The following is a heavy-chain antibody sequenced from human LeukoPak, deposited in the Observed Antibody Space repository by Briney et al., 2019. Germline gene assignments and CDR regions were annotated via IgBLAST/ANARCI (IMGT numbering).Heavy chain of an antibody. J-gene: IGHJ5*02. CDR1: GFTFSSYW. CDR2: IKQDGSEI. D-gene: IGHD1-26*01. CDR3: ARGHSGRWFWWFGA. Sequence: GGSLRLSCAASGFTFSSYWMSWVRQAPGRGLQWGASIKQDGSEIYYVDSVKGRFSISRDNDKNSLSLQMNSLRAEDTAVYYCARGHSGRWFWWFGAWGQGTLVTVSS. V-gene: IGHV3-7*04.